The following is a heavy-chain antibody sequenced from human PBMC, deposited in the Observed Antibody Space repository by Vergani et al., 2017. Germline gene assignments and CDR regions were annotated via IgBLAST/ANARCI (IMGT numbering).Heavy chain of an antibody. Sequence: QVQLQQWGAGLLKPSETLSLTCAVYGGSFSGYYWSWIRQPPGKGLEWIGEINHSGSTNYNPFLKSRVTISVDTSKNQVSLKLSSVTSADTAVYYCARGVVRGVIRRQNWFDPWGQGTLVTVSS. CDR1: GGSFSGYY. CDR3: ARGVVRGVIRRQNWFDP. J-gene: IGHJ5*02. CDR2: INHSGST. D-gene: IGHD3-10*01. V-gene: IGHV4-34*01.